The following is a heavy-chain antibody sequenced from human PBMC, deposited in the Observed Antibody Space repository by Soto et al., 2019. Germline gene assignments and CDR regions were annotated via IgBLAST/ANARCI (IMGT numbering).Heavy chain of an antibody. CDR1: GGTFSSYA. D-gene: IGHD3-3*01. J-gene: IGHJ5*02. V-gene: IGHV1-69*13. CDR3: ARCGPFFWSGYYIYNWFDP. CDR2: IIPIFGTA. Sequence: SVKVSCKASGGTFSSYAISWVRQAPGQGLEWMGGIIPIFGTANYAQKFQGRVTITADESTSTAYMELSSLRSEDTAVYYFARCGPFFWSGYYIYNWFDPWGQGTLVTV.